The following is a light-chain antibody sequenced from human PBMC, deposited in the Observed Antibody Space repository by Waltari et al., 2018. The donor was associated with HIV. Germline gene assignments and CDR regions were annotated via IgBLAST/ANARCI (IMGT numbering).Light chain of an antibody. CDR2: EDG. Sequence: FMLTQPHSESESPGKTVTISCTRSSGSIANNYVQWYQQRPGSSPTTVIYEDGQRPSAVPNRFSGSIDSSSNAAALTISRLKTEDAADYYCQSYDSSCYVFGTGTKVTVL. CDR3: QSYDSSCYV. CDR1: SGSIANNY. V-gene: IGLV6-57*01. J-gene: IGLJ1*01.